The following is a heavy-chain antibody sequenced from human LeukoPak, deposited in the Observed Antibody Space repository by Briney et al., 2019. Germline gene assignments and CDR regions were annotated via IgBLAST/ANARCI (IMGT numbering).Heavy chain of an antibody. CDR1: GYSFTSYW. CDR2: IDPSDSYT. J-gene: IGHJ4*02. CDR3: ARHSALADFDY. D-gene: IGHD1-1*01. V-gene: IGHV5-10-1*04. Sequence: GESLKISCKGSGYSFTSYWISWVRQMPGKGLEWMGRIDPSDSYTNYSPSYQGQVTISADKSISTAYLQWSSLQASDTAMYYCARHSALADFDYWGQGTLVIVSS.